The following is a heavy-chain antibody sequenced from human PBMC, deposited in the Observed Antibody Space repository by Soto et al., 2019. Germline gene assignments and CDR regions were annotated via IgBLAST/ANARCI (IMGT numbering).Heavy chain of an antibody. CDR1: GFTFSSYA. CDR3: AKRTRGLPGSPYYFDY. J-gene: IGHJ4*02. Sequence: GGSLRLSCAASGFTFSSYAMSWVRQAPGKGLEWVSAISGSGGSTYYADSVKGRFTISRDNSKNTLYLQMNSLRAEDTAVYYCAKRTRGLPGSPYYFDYWGQGTLVTVSS. V-gene: IGHV3-23*01. CDR2: ISGSGGST.